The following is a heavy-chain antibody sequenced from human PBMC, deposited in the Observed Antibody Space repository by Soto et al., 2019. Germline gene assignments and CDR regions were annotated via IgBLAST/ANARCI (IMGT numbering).Heavy chain of an antibody. CDR3: ARSTNDYGDRH. D-gene: IGHD4-17*01. CDR1: GYTFTSYD. J-gene: IGHJ4*02. Sequence: QVQRVQSGAEVKKPGAAVKVACNASGYTFTSYDINWVRQPTGRGLVWMGWMNPNSGNTGYAQKFQGRVTMTRNTSISTAYMELSSLRSEDTAVYYCARSTNDYGDRHWSQGSMVTVSS. V-gene: IGHV1-8*01. CDR2: MNPNSGNT.